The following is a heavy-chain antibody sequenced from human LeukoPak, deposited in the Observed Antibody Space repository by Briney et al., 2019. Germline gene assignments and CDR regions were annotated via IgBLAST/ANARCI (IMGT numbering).Heavy chain of an antibody. CDR1: GYTFTNYA. Sequence: GASVKVSCKASGYTFTNYAMNWVRQAPGQGLEWMGWINTNTGNPTYAQGFTGRFVFSLDTSVSTAYLQISSLKAEDSAVYYCARVPPQISSWYFDYWGQGTLVTVSS. V-gene: IGHV7-4-1*02. CDR3: ARVPPQISSWYFDY. J-gene: IGHJ4*02. CDR2: INTNTGNP. D-gene: IGHD2/OR15-2a*01.